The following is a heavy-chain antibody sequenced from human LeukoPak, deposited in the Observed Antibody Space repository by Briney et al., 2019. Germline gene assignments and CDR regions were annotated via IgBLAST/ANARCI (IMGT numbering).Heavy chain of an antibody. Sequence: GGSLRLSCAASGLTFSSYSMNWVRQAPGKGLEWVSSISSSSSYIYYADSVKGRFTISRDNAKNSLYLQMNSLRAEDTAVYYCASLPSRRGSGSYFVDIWGQGTMVTVSS. V-gene: IGHV3-21*01. D-gene: IGHD3-10*01. CDR1: GLTFSSYS. CDR2: ISSSSSYI. J-gene: IGHJ3*02. CDR3: ASLPSRRGSGSYFVDI.